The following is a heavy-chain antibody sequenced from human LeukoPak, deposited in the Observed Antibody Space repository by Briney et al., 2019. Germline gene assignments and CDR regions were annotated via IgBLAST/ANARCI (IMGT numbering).Heavy chain of an antibody. CDR3: ARVDSSGYYTFFDY. CDR2: IYNSGSP. Sequence: PSETLSLTCTVSGGSISSYNWNWIRQPPGKGLEWIGDIYNSGSPNYNPSLKSRVTISVDTSKNQFSLKLSSVTAADTAEYYCARVDSSGYYTFFDYWGQGTLVTVSS. J-gene: IGHJ4*02. D-gene: IGHD3-22*01. CDR1: GGSISSYN. V-gene: IGHV4-59*01.